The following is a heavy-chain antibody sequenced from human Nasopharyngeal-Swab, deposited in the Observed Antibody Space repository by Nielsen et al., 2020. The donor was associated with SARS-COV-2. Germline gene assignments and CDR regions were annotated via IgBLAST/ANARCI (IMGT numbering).Heavy chain of an antibody. J-gene: IGHJ6*02. CDR2: INAGNGNT. Sequence: ASVKVSCKASGYTFTSYAMHWVRQAPGQRLEWMGWINAGNGNTKYSQKFQGRVTITRDTSASTAYMELSSLRSEDTAVYYCAVGKIAAGDYYYYYGMDVWGQETTVTVSS. CDR1: GYTFTSYA. V-gene: IGHV1-3*01. D-gene: IGHD2-15*01. CDR3: AVGKIAAGDYYYYYGMDV.